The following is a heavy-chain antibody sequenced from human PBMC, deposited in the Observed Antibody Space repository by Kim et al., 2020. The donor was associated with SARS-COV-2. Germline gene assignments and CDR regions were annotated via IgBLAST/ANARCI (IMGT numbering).Heavy chain of an antibody. CDR3: ARDYDILTGYSEMSSY. V-gene: IGHV3-74*01. CDR1: GFTFSSYW. J-gene: IGHJ4*02. CDR2: INSDGSST. D-gene: IGHD3-9*01. Sequence: GGSLILSCVASGFTFSSYWMHWVRQAPGKGLVWVSRINSDGSSTSYADSVKGRFTISRDNAKNTLYLQMNSLRAEDTAVYYCARDYDILTGYSEMSSYWGQGTLVTVSS.